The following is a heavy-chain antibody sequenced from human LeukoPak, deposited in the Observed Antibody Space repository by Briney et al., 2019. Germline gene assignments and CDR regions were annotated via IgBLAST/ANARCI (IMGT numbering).Heavy chain of an antibody. CDR3: ARRAAVAGVIDY. J-gene: IGHJ4*02. D-gene: IGHD6-19*01. CDR1: GGSISSYY. V-gene: IGHV4-59*01. Sequence: SETLSLTCSVSGGSISSYYWSWIRQTPGKGLEWIRYIYYSGSTNYNASLKSRVTISVDTSKNQFSRKLSSLTAADTAVYYCARRAAVAGVIDYWGQGTLVTVSS. CDR2: IYYSGST.